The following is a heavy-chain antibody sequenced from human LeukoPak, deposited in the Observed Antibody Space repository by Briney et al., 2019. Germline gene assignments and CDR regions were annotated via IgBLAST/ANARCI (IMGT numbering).Heavy chain of an antibody. Sequence: ASVKVSCKASGYTFTDYYMHWVVQAPGKGLEWMGRVDPADGEAAYAQKFQGRVTITADPSRDTAYMELTSLRSEDTAMYYCARRAWTYYYYGMDVWGQGTTVTVSS. D-gene: IGHD1-1*01. J-gene: IGHJ6*02. CDR1: GYTFTDYY. V-gene: IGHV1-69-2*01. CDR3: ARRAWTYYYYGMDV. CDR2: VDPADGEA.